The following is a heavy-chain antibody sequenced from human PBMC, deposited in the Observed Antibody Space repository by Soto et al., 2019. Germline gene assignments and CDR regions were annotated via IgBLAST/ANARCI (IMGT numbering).Heavy chain of an antibody. CDR2: INHSGST. D-gene: IGHD3-22*01. V-gene: IGHV4-34*01. CDR1: GGSFSGYY. Sequence: SETLSLTCAVYGGSFSGYYWTWIRQPPGTGLEWIGEINHSGSTNYNPSLKSRVTISVDTSKNQFSLKLSSVTAADTAVYYCVKGEYYYDGGAYYPFDHWGQGTLVTVSS. J-gene: IGHJ4*02. CDR3: VKGEYYYDGGAYYPFDH.